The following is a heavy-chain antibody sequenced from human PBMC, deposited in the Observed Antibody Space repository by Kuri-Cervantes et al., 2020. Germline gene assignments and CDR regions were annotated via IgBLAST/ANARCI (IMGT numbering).Heavy chain of an antibody. V-gene: IGHV1-69*13. CDR3: ARDPMVQGVIITDDAFDI. Sequence: SVKVSCKASGDTFSSYAISWVRQSPGQGLEWMGWIIPIFGTANYAQKFQGRVTITADEYTSTAYMELISLRSEDTAVYYCARDPMVQGVIITDDAFDIWGQGTLVTVSS. J-gene: IGHJ3*02. CDR1: GDTFSSYA. D-gene: IGHD3-10*01. CDR2: IIPIFGTA.